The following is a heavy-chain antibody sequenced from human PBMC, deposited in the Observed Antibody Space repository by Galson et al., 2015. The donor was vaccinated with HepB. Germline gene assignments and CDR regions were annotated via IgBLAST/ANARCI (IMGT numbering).Heavy chain of an antibody. CDR1: GDSVSSDNTA. V-gene: IGHV6-1*01. Sequence: CAISGDSVSSDNTAWNWIRQSPSRGLEWLGRTYYESKWSNDYAASVKSRITINPDTANNQFSLQLNSVTPEDSAVYFCARAQPARGHLHYFDCWGQGTQVTGSS. CDR2: TYYESKWSN. CDR3: ARAQPARGHLHYFDC. D-gene: IGHD2-15*01. J-gene: IGHJ4*02.